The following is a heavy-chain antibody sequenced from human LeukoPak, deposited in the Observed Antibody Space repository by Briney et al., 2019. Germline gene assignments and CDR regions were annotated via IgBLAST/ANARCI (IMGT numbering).Heavy chain of an antibody. CDR1: GYTFTSYD. CDR3: ATDLIRILYAFDI. D-gene: IGHD2/OR15-2a*01. Sequence: GASVKVSCKASGYTFTSYDINWVRQATGQGLEWMGWMNPNSGNTGYAQEFQGRVTITRNTSISTAYMELSSLRSEDTAVYYCATDLIRILYAFDIWGQGTMVTVSS. CDR2: MNPNSGNT. J-gene: IGHJ3*02. V-gene: IGHV1-8*03.